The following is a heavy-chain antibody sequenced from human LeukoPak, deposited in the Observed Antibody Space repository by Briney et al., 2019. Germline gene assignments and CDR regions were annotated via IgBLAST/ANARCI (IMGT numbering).Heavy chain of an antibody. Sequence: GGSLRLSCAVSGFTFSNSGMNWVRQAPGKGLEWVSYISSSRSTTYYADSVKGRFTISRDNAKNSLYLQMNSLRAEDTAVYYCAKPLYGLWSTYFFDYWGQGTLVTVSS. D-gene: IGHD3-3*01. CDR1: GFTFSNSG. V-gene: IGHV3-48*01. CDR3: AKPLYGLWSTYFFDY. J-gene: IGHJ4*02. CDR2: ISSSRSTT.